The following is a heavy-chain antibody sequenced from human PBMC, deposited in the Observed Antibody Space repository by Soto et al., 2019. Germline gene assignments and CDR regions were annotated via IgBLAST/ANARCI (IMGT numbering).Heavy chain of an antibody. J-gene: IGHJ6*03. V-gene: IGHV3-23*01. Sequence: GGSLRLSCAASGFTFSSYAMSWVRQAPGKGLEWVSAISGSGGSTYYADSVKGRFTISRDNSKNTLYLQMNSLRAEDTAVYYCAKEASTNYDFWSGFFGDYYYSMDVWGKGTTVTLSS. CDR1: GFTFSSYA. CDR3: AKEASTNYDFWSGFFGDYYYSMDV. D-gene: IGHD3-3*01. CDR2: ISGSGGST.